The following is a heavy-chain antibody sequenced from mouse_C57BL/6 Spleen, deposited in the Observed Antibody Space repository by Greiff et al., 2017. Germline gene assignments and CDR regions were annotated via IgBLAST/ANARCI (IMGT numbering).Heavy chain of an antibody. D-gene: IGHD1-1*01. CDR1: GYAFSSSW. CDR3: ARKYYDGSSYPYYAMDY. J-gene: IGHJ4*01. CDR2: IYPGDGDT. V-gene: IGHV1-82*01. Sequence: QVQLKESGPELVKPGASVKISCKASGYAFSSSWMNWVKQRPGKGLEWIGRIYPGDGDTNYNGKFKGKATLTADKSSSTAYMKLSSLTSEDSAVYFCARKYYDGSSYPYYAMDYWGQGTSVTVSS.